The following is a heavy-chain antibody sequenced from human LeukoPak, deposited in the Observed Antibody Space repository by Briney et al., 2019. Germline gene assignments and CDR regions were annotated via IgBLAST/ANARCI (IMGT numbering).Heavy chain of an antibody. J-gene: IGHJ6*03. V-gene: IGHV1-46*01. D-gene: IGHD3-22*01. CDR3: ARYPRSYYYDSSGLPGIYYYYLDV. CDR1: GYTFTSYY. CDR2: INPSGGST. Sequence: GASVKVSCKASGYTFTSYYMHWVRQAPGQGLEWMGIINPSGGSTNYAQKFQGRVTMTTDTSTSTAYMELRSLRSDDTAVYYCARYPRSYYYDSSGLPGIYYYYLDVWGRGTTVTVSS.